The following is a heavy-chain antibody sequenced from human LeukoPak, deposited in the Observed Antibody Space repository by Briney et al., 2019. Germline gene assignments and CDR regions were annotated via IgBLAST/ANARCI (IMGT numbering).Heavy chain of an antibody. V-gene: IGHV3-30*18. CDR3: AKGRQVTAVDFDY. CDR1: GFTFSSYG. Sequence: PGRSLRLSCAVSGFTFSSYGMHWVRQAPGKGLEWVAVISYDGSNKYYADSVKGRFTIPRDNSKKTLYLQMNSLRAEDTAVYYCAKGRQVTAVDFDYWGQGTLVTVSS. J-gene: IGHJ4*02. D-gene: IGHD2-21*02. CDR2: ISYDGSNK.